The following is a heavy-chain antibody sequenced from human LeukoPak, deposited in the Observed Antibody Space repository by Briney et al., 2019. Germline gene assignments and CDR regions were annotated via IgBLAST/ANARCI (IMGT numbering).Heavy chain of an antibody. V-gene: IGHV3-30*02. CDR2: IRYDGSNK. D-gene: IGHD2-21*02. CDR3: ALSTYCGGDCSYYYYYYMDV. J-gene: IGHJ6*03. CDR1: GFTFSSYG. Sequence: GGSLRLSCAASGFTFSSYGMHWVRQAPSKGLEWVAFIRYDGSNKYYADSVKGRFTISRDNSKNTLYLQMNSLRAEDTAVYYCALSTYCGGDCSYYYYYYMDVWGKGTTVTISS.